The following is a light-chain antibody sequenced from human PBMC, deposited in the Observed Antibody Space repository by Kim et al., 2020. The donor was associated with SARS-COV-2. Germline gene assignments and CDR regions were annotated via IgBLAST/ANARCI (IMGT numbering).Light chain of an antibody. CDR3: QQYGTSPELT. Sequence: EFILTQSPGTLSLSPGERATLSCRAGQSVSSSYLAWYQQKPGQAPRLLIYGTSKRAIGIPDRFSGSGSGTDFTLTISRLEPEDFAVYYCQQYGTSPELTFGGGTKVEIK. CDR2: GTS. J-gene: IGKJ4*01. V-gene: IGKV3-20*01. CDR1: QSVSSSY.